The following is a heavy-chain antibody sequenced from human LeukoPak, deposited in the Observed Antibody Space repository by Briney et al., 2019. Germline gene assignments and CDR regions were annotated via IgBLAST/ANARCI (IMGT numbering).Heavy chain of an antibody. CDR1: GYTFSGYY. CDR3: ARVQYQLLFEGNWFDP. J-gene: IGHJ5*02. Sequence: GASVKVSCKASGYTFSGYYIHWVRQAPGQGLEWMGWINPNSGDTHYAQKFQGRVTMTRDTSSSTAYMDLNSLIPDDTAVYYCARVQYQLLFEGNWFDPWGQGTLVTVSS. CDR2: INPNSGDT. V-gene: IGHV1-2*02. D-gene: IGHD2-2*01.